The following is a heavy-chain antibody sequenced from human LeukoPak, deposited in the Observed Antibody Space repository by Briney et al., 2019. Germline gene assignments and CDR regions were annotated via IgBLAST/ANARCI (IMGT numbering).Heavy chain of an antibody. Sequence: GGSLRLSCKASGFTFSTYAMSWVRQAPGKGLQWVSSISAYGESTYHADSVKGRFTTSRDNSKDTLSLHMDSLRADDTAVYYCARRGKVGLLTYFDYWARGPRVTVSS. V-gene: IGHV3-23*01. D-gene: IGHD2-15*01. CDR3: ARRGKVGLLTYFDY. CDR2: ISAYGEST. J-gene: IGHJ4*02. CDR1: GFTFSTYA.